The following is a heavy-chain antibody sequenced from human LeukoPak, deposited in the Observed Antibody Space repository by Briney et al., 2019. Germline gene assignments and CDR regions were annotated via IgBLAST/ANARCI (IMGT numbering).Heavy chain of an antibody. V-gene: IGHV3-23*01. CDR3: AKDFDSVSTAPGF. CDR1: GFTFSSYA. J-gene: IGHJ4*02. D-gene: IGHD1-26*01. Sequence: GGSLRLSCAASGFTFSSYAMSWVRQAPGKGLEWVSAISGSGGSTYYADSVKGRFTISRDNSKNTLFLQMNSLRAEDTAVYHCAKDFDSVSTAPGFWGQGILVTVSS. CDR2: ISGSGGST.